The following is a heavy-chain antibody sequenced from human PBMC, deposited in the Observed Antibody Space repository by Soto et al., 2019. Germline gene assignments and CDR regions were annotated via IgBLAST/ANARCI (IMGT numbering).Heavy chain of an antibody. Sequence: QVQLVESGGGVVQPGRSLRLSCAASGFTFSSYAMHWVRQAPGKGLEWVAVISYDGSNKYYADSVKGRFTISRDNSKNTXXLQMNSLRAEDTAVYYCARVDYSNYKPYYDYGMDVWGQGTTVTVSS. CDR3: ARVDYSNYKPYYDYGMDV. D-gene: IGHD4-4*01. CDR2: ISYDGSNK. V-gene: IGHV3-30-3*01. J-gene: IGHJ6*02. CDR1: GFTFSSYA.